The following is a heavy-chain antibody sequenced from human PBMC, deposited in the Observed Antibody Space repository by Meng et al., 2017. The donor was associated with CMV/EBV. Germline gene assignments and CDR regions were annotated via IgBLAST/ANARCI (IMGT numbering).Heavy chain of an antibody. J-gene: IGHJ4*02. CDR1: VGTFSSYA. CDR3: ARMPRDGYNYIDY. Sequence: QVQLVQSGAEVKKPGSSVKVSCKASVGTFSSYAISWVRQASGQGLEWMGGIIPIFGTANYEQKFQGRVTITADESTSTAYMELSSLRSEDTAVYYCARMPRDGYNYIDYWGQGTLVTVSS. CDR2: IIPIFGTA. D-gene: IGHD5-24*01. V-gene: IGHV1-69*12.